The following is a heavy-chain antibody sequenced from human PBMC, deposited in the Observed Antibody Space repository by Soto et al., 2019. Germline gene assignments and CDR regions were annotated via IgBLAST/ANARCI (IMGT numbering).Heavy chain of an antibody. D-gene: IGHD1-7*01. CDR1: GDSISSYS. J-gene: IGHJ4*02. CDR3: ATMGTPATGLFYFDN. Sequence: PSETLSLTCTVSGDSISSYSWSWIRQPPGKGLEWIGNIHYNGNTKYSPSPKSRVTMSVDTSKNQFSLNLSFVTAADTAVYYCATMGTPATGLFYFDNWGQGTLVTVSS. V-gene: IGHV4-59*08. CDR2: IHYNGNT.